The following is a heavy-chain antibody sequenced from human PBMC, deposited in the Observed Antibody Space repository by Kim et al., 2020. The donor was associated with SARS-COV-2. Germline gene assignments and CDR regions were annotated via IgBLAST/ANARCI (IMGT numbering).Heavy chain of an antibody. CDR2: ISYSGTT. D-gene: IGHD2-15*01. Sequence: SETLSLTCTVSGGSISSSNYWGWIRQPPGKGLEWIATISYSGTTYYKPSLGSRVTISLDTSNNRFSLKLTSVLATDTAMYYCARHYSLSTWSTEYAFD. J-gene: IGHJ3*02. V-gene: IGHV4-39*01. CDR1: GGSISSSNY. CDR3: ARHYSLSTWSTEYAFD.